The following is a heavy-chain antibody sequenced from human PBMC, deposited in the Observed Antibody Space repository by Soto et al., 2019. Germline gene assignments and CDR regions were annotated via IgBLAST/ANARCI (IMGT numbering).Heavy chain of an antibody. CDR3: ARSIMSSSLWFDP. Sequence: QVQLVQSGAEVKKPGASVKVSCKASGYTFTSYGISWVRQAPGQVLEGMGWISAYNGNTKYAQKLQGRVTRTTDIYTSTAYMELRSLISDDAAVYYCARSIMSSSLWFDPWGQGTLVTVSS. J-gene: IGHJ5*02. CDR2: ISAYNGNT. V-gene: IGHV1-18*01. CDR1: GYTFTSYG. D-gene: IGHD6-6*01.